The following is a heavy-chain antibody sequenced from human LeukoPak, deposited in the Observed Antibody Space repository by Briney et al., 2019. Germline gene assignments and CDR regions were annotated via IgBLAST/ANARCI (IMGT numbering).Heavy chain of an antibody. Sequence: TETLSLTCTVSGDSISSSPYYRAWIRQPPGKGLEWIGNIYYSGTTDYNPSLKSRVTISVDTSKNQFSMKLTSVTAADTAMYYCASIDTGQGRVSTWAQGTMVTASS. D-gene: IGHD5-18*01. V-gene: IGHV4-39*07. J-gene: IGHJ3*01. CDR3: ASIDTGQGRVST. CDR2: IYYSGTT. CDR1: GDSISSSPYY.